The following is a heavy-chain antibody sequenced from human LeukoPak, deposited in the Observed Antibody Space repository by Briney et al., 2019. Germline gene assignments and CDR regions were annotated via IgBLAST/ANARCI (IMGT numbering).Heavy chain of an antibody. V-gene: IGHV4-4*07. Sequence: PSETLSLTCTVSTASINTYFWTWVRQPAGKGLEWIGRISGSGRTYYNPSLGSRVTISLDTSNNQFSLKVTSVTAADTAVYYCARVNEITKTSGYYSFDYWGQGTLVSVSS. CDR1: TASINTYF. D-gene: IGHD3-9*01. J-gene: IGHJ4*02. CDR3: ARVNEITKTSGYYSFDY. CDR2: ISGSGRT.